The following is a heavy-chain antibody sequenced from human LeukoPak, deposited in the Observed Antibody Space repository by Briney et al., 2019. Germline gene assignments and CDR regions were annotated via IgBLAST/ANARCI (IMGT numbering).Heavy chain of an antibody. CDR2: IKGDGSEK. J-gene: IGHJ4*02. V-gene: IGHV3-7*01. Sequence: GGSLRLSCTASGFTFSNYWVTWVRQAPGKGPEWVANIKGDGSEKYYADSVRGRFTISRDNAKDSLYLQMSSLRVEDTALYFCAKWTAEDSRGWYYIDSWGQGTLVTVSS. CDR3: AKWTAEDSRGWYYIDS. D-gene: IGHD6-19*01. CDR1: GFTFSNYW.